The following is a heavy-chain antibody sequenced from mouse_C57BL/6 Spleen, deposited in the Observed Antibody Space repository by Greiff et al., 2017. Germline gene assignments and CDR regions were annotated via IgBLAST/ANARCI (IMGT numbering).Heavy chain of an antibody. J-gene: IGHJ3*01. CDR2: IYPGDGDT. V-gene: IGHV1-82*01. D-gene: IGHD1-1*01. CDR1: GYAFSSSW. CDR3: ARGGYGSSPAWCAY. Sequence: VQLQQSGPELVKPGASVKISCKASGYAFSSSWMNWVKQRPGKGLEWIGRIYPGDGDTNYNGKFKGKATLTADKSSSTAYMQLSSLTSEDSAVYFCARGGYGSSPAWCAYWGQGTLVTVSA.